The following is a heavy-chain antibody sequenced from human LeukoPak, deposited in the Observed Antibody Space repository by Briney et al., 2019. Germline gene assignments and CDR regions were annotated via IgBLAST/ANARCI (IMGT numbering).Heavy chain of an antibody. CDR2: INHSGST. CDR3: ARASGYCSSTSCYGVFHRNWFDP. D-gene: IGHD2-2*01. V-gene: IGHV4-34*01. J-gene: IGHJ5*02. Sequence: ASETLSLTCAVYGGSFSGYYWSWIRQPPGKGLEWIGEINHSGSTNYNPSLKSRVTISVDTSKNQFSLKLSSVTAADTAAYYCARASGYCSSTSCYGVFHRNWFDPWGQGTLVTVSS. CDR1: GGSFSGYY.